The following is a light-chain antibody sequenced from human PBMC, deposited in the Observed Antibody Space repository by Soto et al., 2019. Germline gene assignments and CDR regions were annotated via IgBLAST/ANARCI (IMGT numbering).Light chain of an antibody. CDR1: SSHIGSNY. CDR3: ASWDDSLSGFVV. J-gene: IGLJ2*01. CDR2: RNS. V-gene: IGLV1-47*01. Sequence: QSVLTQPPSASGTPGQRVTISCSGRSSHIGSNYVFWYQQLPGTAPKVLMYRNSQRPSGVPDRFSGSKSGTSASLAISGLRSEDEADYYCASWDDSLSGFVVFGGGTKLTVL.